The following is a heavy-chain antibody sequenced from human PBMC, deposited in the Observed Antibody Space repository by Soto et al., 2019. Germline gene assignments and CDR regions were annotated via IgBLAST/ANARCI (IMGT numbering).Heavy chain of an antibody. J-gene: IGHJ6*02. CDR3: AMVDNYVTPTPQDV. CDR1: GYIFVNYG. Sequence: QVQLVQSGDEVRKPGSSVKVSCKASGYIFVNYGIAWVRQAPGQGLEWMGWISHYSGNTHYASKVKGRLTMTTDTSTSTAYMDLGSPTSDDTAVYYCAMVDNYVTPTPQDVWGQGTTVTVSS. CDR2: ISHYSGNT. D-gene: IGHD3-16*01. V-gene: IGHV1-18*01.